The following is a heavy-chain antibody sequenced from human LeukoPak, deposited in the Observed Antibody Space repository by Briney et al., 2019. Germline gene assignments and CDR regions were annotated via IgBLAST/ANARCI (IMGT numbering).Heavy chain of an antibody. CDR3: ARDGDSYGSSKFGYYFDS. CDR1: GFIVSRNY. CDR2: IYRGGTT. D-gene: IGHD5-18*01. J-gene: IGHJ4*02. V-gene: IGHV3-66*01. Sequence: GGSLRLSCAASGFIVSRNYMSWVRQAPGKGLEWVSVIYRGGTTHYADSVKGRFTISRDDSKNTVHLQMDSLRAEDTAFYYCARDGDSYGSSKFGYYFDSWGQGTLVTISS.